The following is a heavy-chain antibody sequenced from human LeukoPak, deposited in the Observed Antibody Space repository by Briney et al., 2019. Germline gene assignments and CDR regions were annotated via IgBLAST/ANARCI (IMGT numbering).Heavy chain of an antibody. J-gene: IGHJ4*02. CDR1: GFPLSSDA. CDR3: ACARVTSCRGAYCYPFVY. V-gene: IGHV3-23*01. CDR2: TSISVAGT. Sequence: PGGSLRLSCAASGFPLSSDAMSWVPQAPRERLEWVSGTSISVAGTYNTDSVRCRFTISRDNSKNSLYLQMMSLRVEDADVYDCACARVTSCRGAYCYPFVYGGQGALVAVAS. D-gene: IGHD2-21*01.